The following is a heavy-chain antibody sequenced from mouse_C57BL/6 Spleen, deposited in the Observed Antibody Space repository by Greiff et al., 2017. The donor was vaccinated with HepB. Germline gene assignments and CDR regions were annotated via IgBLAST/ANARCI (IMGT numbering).Heavy chain of an antibody. D-gene: IGHD6-1*01. V-gene: IGHV1-53*01. CDR2: INPSNGGT. J-gene: IGHJ4*01. Sequence: VQLQQSGTELVKPGASVKLSCKASGYTFTSYWMHWVKQRPGQGLEWIGNINPSNGGTNYNEKFKSKATLTVDISSSTAYMQLSSLTSEDSAVYYCARGLRQVAYAMDYWGQGTSVTVSS. CDR1: GYTFTSYW. CDR3: ARGLRQVAYAMDY.